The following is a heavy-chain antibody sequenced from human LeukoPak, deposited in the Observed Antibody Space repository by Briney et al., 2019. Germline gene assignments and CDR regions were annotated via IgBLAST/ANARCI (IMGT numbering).Heavy chain of an antibody. Sequence: PSETLSLTCAVYGVSFSGYYWSWIRQPPGKGLEWIGEINHSGSTNYNPSLKSRVTISVDTSKNQFSLKLSSVTAADTAVYYCARRGGVSYYFDYWGQGTLVTVSS. CDR3: ARRGGVSYYFDY. CDR2: INHSGST. D-gene: IGHD5/OR15-5a*01. J-gene: IGHJ4*02. CDR1: GVSFSGYY. V-gene: IGHV4-34*01.